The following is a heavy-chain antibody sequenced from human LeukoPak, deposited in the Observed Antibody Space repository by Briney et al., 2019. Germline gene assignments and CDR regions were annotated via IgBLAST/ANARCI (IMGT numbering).Heavy chain of an antibody. D-gene: IGHD6-19*01. CDR3: AKDRGSVAGSVDYYYYGMAV. V-gene: IGHV3-23*01. CDR2: ISGSAGST. J-gene: IGHJ6*01. CDR1: GFTFSSTA. Sequence: RGPLRLSCTASGFTFSSTAMTWVRQAPGKGLEWVSAISGSAGSTYYADPSKARFTISRANSPNTLSMCMNSLRGEHTAVYYCAKDRGSVAGSVDYYYYGMAVSGEGRTVTV.